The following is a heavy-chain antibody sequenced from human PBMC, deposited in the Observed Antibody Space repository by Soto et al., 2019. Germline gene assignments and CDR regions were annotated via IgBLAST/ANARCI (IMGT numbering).Heavy chain of an antibody. CDR1: GGSIGSGGHS. J-gene: IGHJ6*02. V-gene: IGHV4-30-2*01. CDR2: IYPTGKT. Sequence: LSLTCAVSGGSIGSGGHSWSWIRQTPGKGLEWIGYIYPTGKTYYNPSLENRVTISIDTSKNQFSLQLTSVTAADTAVYYCARAPPGPAPRWGVWGHGTTVTVSS. CDR3: ARAPPGPAPRWGV. D-gene: IGHD3-16*01.